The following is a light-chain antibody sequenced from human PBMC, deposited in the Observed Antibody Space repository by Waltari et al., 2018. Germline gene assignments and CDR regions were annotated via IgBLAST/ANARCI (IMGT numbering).Light chain of an antibody. CDR3: QQRDNLPRT. J-gene: IGKJ2*01. V-gene: IGKV3-11*01. CDR2: DAS. Sequence: DSVFTLSPHTLSLSPGERAPLPGRASQSISILLAWYQQRPGQAPRLLIYDASNRATGIPARFSGSGFGTDFTLTISSLEPEDFAVYYCQQRDNLPRTFGQGTKVEI. CDR1: QSISIL.